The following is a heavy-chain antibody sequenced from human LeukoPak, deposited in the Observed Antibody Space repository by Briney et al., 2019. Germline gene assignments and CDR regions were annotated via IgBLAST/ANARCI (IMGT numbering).Heavy chain of an antibody. CDR1: GFTFSSYS. CDR3: ASRRPHSGYPIY. CDR2: ISSSSSTI. D-gene: IGHD5-12*01. J-gene: IGHJ4*02. Sequence: GGSLRLSCAASGFTFSSYSMNWVRQAPGKGPEWVSYISSSSSTIYYADSVKGRFTISRDNAKNSLYLQMNSLRAEDTAVYYCASRRPHSGYPIYWGQGTLVTVSS. V-gene: IGHV3-48*01.